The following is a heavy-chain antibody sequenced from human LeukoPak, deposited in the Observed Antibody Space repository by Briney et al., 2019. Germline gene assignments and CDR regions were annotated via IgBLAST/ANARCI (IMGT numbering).Heavy chain of an antibody. CDR3: ASRYCSGGSCYFVY. CDR2: LSSSSSTI. Sequence: GGSLRLSCAAYGVTFSDYAMSWVRQAPGKGLEWVSHLSSSSSTIYYADSVKGRFTISRDNAKNSLYLQMNSLRDEDTAVYYCASRYCSGGSCYFVYWGQGTLVTVSS. J-gene: IGHJ4*02. D-gene: IGHD2-15*01. V-gene: IGHV3-48*02. CDR1: GVTFSDYA.